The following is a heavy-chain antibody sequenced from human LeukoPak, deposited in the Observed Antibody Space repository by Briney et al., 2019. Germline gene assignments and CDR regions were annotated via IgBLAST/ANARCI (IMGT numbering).Heavy chain of an antibody. CDR1: GGSISSGSYY. D-gene: IGHD2-2*01. CDR3: ARGNLGYCSSTSCYYYYYMDV. Sequence: PSETLSLTCTVSGGSISSGSYYWSWIRQPAGKGLEWIGRIYTSGSTNYNPSLKSRVTISVDTSKNQFSPKLSSVTAADTAVCYCARGNLGYCSSTSCYYYYYMDVWGKGTTVTVP. V-gene: IGHV4-61*02. CDR2: IYTSGST. J-gene: IGHJ6*03.